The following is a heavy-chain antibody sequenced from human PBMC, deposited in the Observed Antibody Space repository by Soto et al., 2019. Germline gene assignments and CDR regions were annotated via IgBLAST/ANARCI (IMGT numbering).Heavy chain of an antibody. CDR2: IHPSGST. V-gene: IGHV4-34*01. Sequence: QVQLQQWGAGLLKPSETLSLTCAVSGGSLSDYYWPWIRLSPGKGLEWIGEIHPSGSTYYNPSLRSRVTISVDTSKNQFSLKLTSLTAADTAIYYCARGRDEYKLGNVWGHGTTVTVSS. D-gene: IGHD1-1*01. CDR3: ARGRDEYKLGNV. J-gene: IGHJ6*02. CDR1: GGSLSDYY.